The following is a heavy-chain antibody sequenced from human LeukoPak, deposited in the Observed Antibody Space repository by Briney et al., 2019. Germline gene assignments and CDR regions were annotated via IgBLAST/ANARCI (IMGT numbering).Heavy chain of an antibody. CDR3: AKVLQWPRAFDI. D-gene: IGHD6-19*01. V-gene: IGHV3-23*01. CDR2: ISGSGGST. CDR1: GFTVSSNY. Sequence: GGSLRLSCAAPGFTVSSNYMSWVRQAPRKGLEWVSAISGSGGSTYYADSVKGRFTISRDNSKNTLYLEMNSLRAEDTAVYYCAKVLQWPRAFDIWGQGTMVTVSS. J-gene: IGHJ3*02.